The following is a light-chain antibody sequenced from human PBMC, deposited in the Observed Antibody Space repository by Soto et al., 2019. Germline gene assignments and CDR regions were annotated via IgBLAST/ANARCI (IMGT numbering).Light chain of an antibody. Sequence: DIVMTQSPDSLAVSLGERATINCKSSQSVLYSSNNKNYLAWYQQKPGQPPKLLIYWASTRESGVPDRFSGSGYGTDFTLTISSLQAEDVAGYYCQQYYSTPQTFGQGTQVEIK. J-gene: IGKJ1*01. V-gene: IGKV4-1*01. CDR1: QSVLYSSNNKNY. CDR2: WAS. CDR3: QQYYSTPQT.